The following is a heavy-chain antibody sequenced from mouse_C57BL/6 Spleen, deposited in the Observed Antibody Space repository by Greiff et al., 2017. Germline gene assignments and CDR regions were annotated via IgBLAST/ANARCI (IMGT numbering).Heavy chain of an antibody. CDR3: ARNYGKPGWYFDV. J-gene: IGHJ1*03. D-gene: IGHD2-1*01. CDR2: IYPGSGST. Sequence: VQLQQSGAELVKPGASVKMSCKASGYTFTSYWITWVKQRPGQGLEWIGDIYPGSGSTNYNEKFKSKATLTVDTSSSTAYMQLSSLTSEDSAVDYCARNYGKPGWYFDVWGTGTTVTVSS. CDR1: GYTFTSYW. V-gene: IGHV1-55*01.